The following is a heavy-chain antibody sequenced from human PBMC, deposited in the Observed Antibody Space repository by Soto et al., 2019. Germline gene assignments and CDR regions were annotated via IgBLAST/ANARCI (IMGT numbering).Heavy chain of an antibody. Sequence: ASVKVSCKASGYSFTSYGISWVRQAPGQGLEWMGWISAYNGNTNYAQKLQGRVTMTTDTSTSTAYMELRSLRSDDTAIYYCTREGSARYYYYGMDAWGQGTTVTVSS. D-gene: IGHD3-10*01. CDR3: TREGSARYYYYGMDA. CDR1: GYSFTSYG. V-gene: IGHV1-18*01. J-gene: IGHJ6*02. CDR2: ISAYNGNT.